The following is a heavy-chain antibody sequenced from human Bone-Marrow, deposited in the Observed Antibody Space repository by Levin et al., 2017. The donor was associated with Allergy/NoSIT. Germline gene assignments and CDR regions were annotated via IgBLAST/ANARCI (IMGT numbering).Heavy chain of an antibody. CDR3: ATRGVSDAFDI. J-gene: IGHJ3*02. CDR2: IWYDGSNK. V-gene: IGHV3-33*01. CDR1: GFTFSSYG. D-gene: IGHD2-8*01. Sequence: GESLKISCAASGFTFSSYGMHWVRQAPGKGLEWVAVIWYDGSNKYYADSVKGRFTISRDNSKNTLYLQMNSLRAEDTAVYYCATRGVSDAFDIWGQGTMVTVSS.